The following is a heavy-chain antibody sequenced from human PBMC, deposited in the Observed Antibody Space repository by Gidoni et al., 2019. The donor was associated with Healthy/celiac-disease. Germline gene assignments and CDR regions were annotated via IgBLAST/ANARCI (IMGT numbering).Heavy chain of an antibody. CDR3: AGPYVGNSDAFDI. J-gene: IGHJ3*02. V-gene: IGHV3-30*04. D-gene: IGHD3-16*01. CDR1: GFTFRRYP. CDR2: ISYDGSNK. Sequence: QVQLVESGRGVVQPGRSLNLSCAASGFTFRRYPMHLVRQAPGKGLEWVAVISYDGSNKYHADSVKGRFTISRDNSKNPLYLQMYSLRAEDTAVYYCAGPYVGNSDAFDIWGQGTMVTVSS.